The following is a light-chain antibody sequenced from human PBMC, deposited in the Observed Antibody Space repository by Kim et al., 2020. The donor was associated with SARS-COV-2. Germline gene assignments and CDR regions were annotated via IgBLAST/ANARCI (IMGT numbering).Light chain of an antibody. Sequence: GQTVTIPCSGSSSNIGNNYVSWYQQLPGTAPKLLINDNNKRPSGIPDRFSGSKSGASATLGITGLQTGDEADYYCGTWDSSLSAVVFGGGTQLTVL. J-gene: IGLJ2*01. CDR2: DNN. CDR3: GTWDSSLSAVV. V-gene: IGLV1-51*01. CDR1: SSNIGNNY.